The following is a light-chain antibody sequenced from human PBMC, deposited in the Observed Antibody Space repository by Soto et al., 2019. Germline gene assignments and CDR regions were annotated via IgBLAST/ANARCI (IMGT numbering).Light chain of an antibody. J-gene: IGKJ1*01. CDR2: GAS. CDR1: QSVSSSF. CDR3: QEYVTSPWA. Sequence: EIVLTQSPGTLSLSPGERATLSCRASQSVSSSFLAWYQQKPGQAPRLLIYGASNRATGIPDRFSGSGSGTDFTLTISRLEAEDLAVYYCQEYVTSPWAFGQGTKVVIE. V-gene: IGKV3-20*01.